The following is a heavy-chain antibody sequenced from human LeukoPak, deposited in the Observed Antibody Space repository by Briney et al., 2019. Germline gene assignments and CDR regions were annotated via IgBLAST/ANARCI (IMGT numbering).Heavy chain of an antibody. V-gene: IGHV1-2*02. CDR3: ARGGSSSSARSLLIDP. J-gene: IGHJ5*02. Sequence: ASVKVSCKASGYTFTGYYMHWVRQAPGQGLEWMGWINPNSGGTNYAQKFQGRVTMTRDTSISTAYMGLSRLRSDDTAVYYCARGGSSSSARSLLIDPWGQGTLVTVSS. CDR2: INPNSGGT. CDR1: GYTFTGYY. D-gene: IGHD6-6*01.